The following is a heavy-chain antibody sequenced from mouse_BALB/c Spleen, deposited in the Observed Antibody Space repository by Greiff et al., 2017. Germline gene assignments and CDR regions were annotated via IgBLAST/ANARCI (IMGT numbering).Heavy chain of an antibody. CDR1: GYTFSSYW. CDR3: AREKGSTMITAY. CDR2: ILPGSGST. J-gene: IGHJ3*01. D-gene: IGHD2-4*01. Sequence: VQLQQSGAELMKPGASVKISCKATGYTFSSYWIAWVKQRPGHGLEWIGEILPGSGSTNYNEKFKGKATFTADTSSNTAYMQLSSLTSEDSAVYYCAREKGSTMITAYWGQGTLVTVSA. V-gene: IGHV1-9*01.